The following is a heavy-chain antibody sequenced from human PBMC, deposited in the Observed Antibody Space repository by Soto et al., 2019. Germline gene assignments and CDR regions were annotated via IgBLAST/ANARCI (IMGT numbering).Heavy chain of an antibody. D-gene: IGHD6-19*01. V-gene: IGHV3-21*01. CDR2: ISSSSSYI. Sequence: EVQLVESGGGLVKPGGSLRLSCAASGFTFSNYSMNWVRQASGKGLEWVSSISSSSSYIYYADSVKGRFTISRDNAKNSLYLQMNSLRAEDTAVYYCARDLTWAAVAGRNYGMDVWGQGTTVTVSS. J-gene: IGHJ6*02. CDR3: ARDLTWAAVAGRNYGMDV. CDR1: GFTFSNYS.